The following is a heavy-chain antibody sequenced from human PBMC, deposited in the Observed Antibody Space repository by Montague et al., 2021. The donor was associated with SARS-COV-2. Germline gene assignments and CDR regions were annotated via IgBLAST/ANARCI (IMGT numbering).Heavy chain of an antibody. D-gene: IGHD3-16*01. J-gene: IGHJ4*02. CDR1: GFPFSRQW. CDR3: SSGDFFDY. V-gene: IGHV3-7*01. CDR2: IKEDVSVR. Sequence: SRRLSCAASGFPFSRQWLSWVRQAPGKGLEWVANIKEDVSVRQYADSVKGRFTISRDNAKNSLLLQMNSLRVEDTAVYYCSSGDFFDYWGQGTLVTVSS.